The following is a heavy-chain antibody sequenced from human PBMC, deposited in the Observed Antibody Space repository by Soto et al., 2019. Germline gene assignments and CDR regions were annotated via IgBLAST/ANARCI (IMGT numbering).Heavy chain of an antibody. J-gene: IGHJ3*02. CDR2: IHPDGSGR. CDR3: AREGRLLGAFDI. V-gene: IGHV3-7*01. CDR1: GFTFSGYW. D-gene: IGHD3-16*01. Sequence: EVQLVESGGGLVQPGGSLRLSCAASGFTFSGYWMAWGRQAPEKGLEWVANIHPDGSGRYYVDSVKGRFTISRDNAQNSLYLQMNSLRAEDTSLYYCAREGRLLGAFDIWGQGTVVTVSS.